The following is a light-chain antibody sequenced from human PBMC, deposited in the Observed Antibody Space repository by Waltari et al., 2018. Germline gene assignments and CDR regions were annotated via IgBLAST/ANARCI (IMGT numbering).Light chain of an antibody. Sequence: QLVLTQSPSASASLGASVKLTCTLSSGHSSNLIAWLQQQPGKGPRYLMKVNSDGSHGKGDEIPDRFSGSSSGAERYLTISSLQSEDEADYYCETGGHGTWVFGGGTKLTVL. CDR2: VNSDGSH. CDR1: SGHSSNL. J-gene: IGLJ3*02. V-gene: IGLV4-69*01. CDR3: ETGGHGTWV.